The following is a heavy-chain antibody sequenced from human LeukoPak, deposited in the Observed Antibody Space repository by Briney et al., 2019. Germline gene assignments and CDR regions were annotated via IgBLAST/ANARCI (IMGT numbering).Heavy chain of an antibody. CDR1: GGSISSGSYY. CDR2: IYTSGST. D-gene: IGHD6-13*01. CDR3: ATTHSSWHSSFDY. Sequence: SETLSLTCIVSGGSISSGSYYWSWIRQPAGKGLEWIGRIYTSGSTNYNPSLKSRVTISVDTSKNQFSLKLSSVTAADTAVYFCATTHSSWHSSFDYWGQGTLVTASS. V-gene: IGHV4-61*02. J-gene: IGHJ4*02.